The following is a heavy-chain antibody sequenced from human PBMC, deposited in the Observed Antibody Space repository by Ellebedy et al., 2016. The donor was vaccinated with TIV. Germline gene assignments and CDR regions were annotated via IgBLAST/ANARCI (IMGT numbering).Heavy chain of an antibody. Sequence: SETLSLXXAVYGGSFSGYYWSWIRQPPGKGLEWIGEINHSGSTNYNPSLKSRVTKSVDTSKNQFSLKLSSVTAADTAVYYCARRPKRLGHWYFDLWGRGTLVTVSS. CDR2: INHSGST. CDR1: GGSFSGYY. J-gene: IGHJ2*01. V-gene: IGHV4-34*01. D-gene: IGHD6-25*01. CDR3: ARRPKRLGHWYFDL.